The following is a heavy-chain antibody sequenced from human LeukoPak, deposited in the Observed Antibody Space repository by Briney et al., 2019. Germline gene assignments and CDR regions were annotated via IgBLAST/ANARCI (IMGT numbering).Heavy chain of an antibody. CDR2: ISGSGANT. CDR3: AKFLVVVAAGFDY. J-gene: IGHJ4*02. Sequence: GGSLRLSCAGSGFTFSSNPLSWVRQAPGKGLEWVSAISGSGANTYYGDSVRGRFTISRDNSKNTLYLQMNSLRAEDTAVYYCAKFLVVVAAGFDYWGQGTLVTVSS. D-gene: IGHD2-15*01. CDR1: GFTFSSNP. V-gene: IGHV3-23*01.